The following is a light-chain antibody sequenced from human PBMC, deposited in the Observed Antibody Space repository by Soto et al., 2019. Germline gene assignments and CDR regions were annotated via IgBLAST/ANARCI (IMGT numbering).Light chain of an antibody. J-gene: IGKJ4*01. Sequence: DIQMTQSPSSLSASVGDRVTITCRASQSISSSLNWYQQKPGRAPNLLIYTATRLQSGVPSRFSGSGSGRDFTLTISSLQPEDFATYYCQQSYNMPLTFGGGTKVDIK. CDR1: QSISSS. V-gene: IGKV1-39*01. CDR3: QQSYNMPLT. CDR2: TAT.